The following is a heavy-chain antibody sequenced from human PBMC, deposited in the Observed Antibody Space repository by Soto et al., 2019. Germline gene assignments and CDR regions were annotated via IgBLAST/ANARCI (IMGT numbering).Heavy chain of an antibody. J-gene: IGHJ5*02. Sequence: PSETLSLTCSVSGGSISSGYYYWSWIRQPPGKGLEWIGNIYYSGNTYYNPPLKSRLIISIDTSKNQFSLKLSSVTAADTAVYYCARAYYDILTGYYGGGWFDPWGQGTLVTVSS. D-gene: IGHD3-9*01. CDR1: GGSISSGYYY. CDR3: ARAYYDILTGYYGGGWFDP. V-gene: IGHV4-30-4*01. CDR2: IYYSGNT.